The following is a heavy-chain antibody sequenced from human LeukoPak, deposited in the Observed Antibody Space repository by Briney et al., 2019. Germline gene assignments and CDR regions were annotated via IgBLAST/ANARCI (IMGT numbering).Heavy chain of an antibody. CDR2: IYNGATT. J-gene: IGHJ4*02. D-gene: IGHD2-2*02. V-gene: IGHV4-39*01. CDR1: GDSINRNAYY. Sequence: PSETLSLTCTVSGDSINRNAYYWGWIRHPPGRGLEWLGGIYNGATTFYNPSLKRRVTVSEETSKNQFSLKLTSVTAADTAVYYCVRHLLVVAAAAISPFDHWGQGILVSVSS. CDR3: VRHLLVVAAAAISPFDH.